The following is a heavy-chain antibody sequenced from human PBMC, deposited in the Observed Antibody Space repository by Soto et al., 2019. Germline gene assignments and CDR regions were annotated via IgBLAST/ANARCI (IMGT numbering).Heavy chain of an antibody. V-gene: IGHV3-21*01. J-gene: IGHJ4*02. CDR1: GFTFSSYS. Sequence: GGSLRLSCAASGFTFSSYSMNWVRQAPGKGLEWVSSISSSSSYIYYADSVKGRFTISRDNAKNSLYLQMNSLRAEDTAVYYCARELAYYDYIWGSSDYWGQGTLVTVSS. CDR3: ARELAYYDYIWGSSDY. D-gene: IGHD3-16*01. CDR2: ISSSSSYI.